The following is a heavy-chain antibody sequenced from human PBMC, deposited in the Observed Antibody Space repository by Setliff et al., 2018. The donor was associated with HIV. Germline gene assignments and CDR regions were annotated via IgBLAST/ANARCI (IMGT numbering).Heavy chain of an antibody. CDR3: ARDWSMTSRESNWFDP. D-gene: IGHD6-6*01. J-gene: IGHJ5*02. V-gene: IGHV1-2*06. CDR1: GYMILGYK. Sequence: ASVKVSCKAIGYMILGYKMSWVRQAPGQGLEWIGRISPDNGAAEYAPRFQGRVRMTLDTSISTAYMELSSLTSDDTAVYYCARDWSMTSRESNWFDPWGQGTLVTVSS. CDR2: ISPDNGAA.